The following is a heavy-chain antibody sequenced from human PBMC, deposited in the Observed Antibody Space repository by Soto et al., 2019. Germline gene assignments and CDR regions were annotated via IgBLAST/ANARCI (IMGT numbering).Heavy chain of an antibody. D-gene: IGHD3-3*01. V-gene: IGHV3-73*02. J-gene: IGHJ4*02. CDR3: ARGVYDFLGGHPTGLDD. CDR1: GFTFSGSA. CDR2: IRSKANSYAT. Sequence: EVQLVESGGGLVQPGGSLKLSGAASGFTFSGSAMHWVRQASGTGLEWVGSIRSKANSYATAYAVSVKGKFTISRDDSRDTAYLHMTSLKSEDTAVYYCARGVYDFLGGHPTGLDDWVQGTVVSVSS.